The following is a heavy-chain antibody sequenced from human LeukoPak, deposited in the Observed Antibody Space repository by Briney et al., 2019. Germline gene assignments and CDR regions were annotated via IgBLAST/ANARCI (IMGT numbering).Heavy chain of an antibody. D-gene: IGHD6-19*01. CDR1: GVIVRSNY. CDR2: LYHGGST. J-gene: IGHJ4*02. V-gene: IGHV3-66*01. CDR3: ARDPPSYIAVAAPQGD. Sequence: GGSLRLSCVGSGVIVRSNYMTWVRQAPGKGLEWVSILYHGGSTYYADSVKGRFTISRDNSKNTLYLQMNSLRAEDTAVYYCARDPPSYIAVAAPQGDWGQGTLVTVSS.